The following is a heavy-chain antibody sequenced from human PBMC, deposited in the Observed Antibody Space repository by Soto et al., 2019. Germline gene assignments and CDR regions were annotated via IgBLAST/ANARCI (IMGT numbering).Heavy chain of an antibody. V-gene: IGHV3-9*01. D-gene: IGHD5-12*01. J-gene: IGHJ4*02. Sequence: EVQLVESGGGLVQPGRSLRLSCAASGFTFDDYAMHWGRQAPGKGLEWVSGISWNSGSIGYADSVKGRFTISRDNAKNSLYLQMNSLRAEDTALYYCAKDASGYDLLYYFDYWGQGTLVTVSS. CDR1: GFTFDDYA. CDR3: AKDASGYDLLYYFDY. CDR2: ISWNSGSI.